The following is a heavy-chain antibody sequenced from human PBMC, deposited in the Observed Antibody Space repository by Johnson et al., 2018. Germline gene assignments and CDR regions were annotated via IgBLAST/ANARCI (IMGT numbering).Heavy chain of an antibody. CDR3: AKGNYYDSSGYFQH. CDR2: ISWTSGSI. V-gene: IGHV3-9*01. D-gene: IGHD3-22*01. J-gene: IGHJ1*01. Sequence: EVQLVESGGGLVQXGRSLRLSCAASGFTFDDYAMHWVRQAPGKGLEWVSGISWTSGSIGYADSVKGRFTISRDNAKNSLYLQMNSLRAEDTALYYCAKGNYYDSSGYFQHWGQGTLVTVSS. CDR1: GFTFDDYA.